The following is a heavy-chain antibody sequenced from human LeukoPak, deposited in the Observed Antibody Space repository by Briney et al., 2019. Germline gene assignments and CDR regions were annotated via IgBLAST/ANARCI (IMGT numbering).Heavy chain of an antibody. Sequence: GGSLRLSCAASGFTFSNAWMSWVRQAPGKGLEWFGRIKSKTDGGTTDYAAPVKGRFTISRDDSKNTLYLQMNSLKTEDTAVYYCTTDVMYDILTGHASDYWGQGTLVTVSS. CDR3: TTDVMYDILTGHASDY. D-gene: IGHD3-9*01. V-gene: IGHV3-15*01. J-gene: IGHJ4*02. CDR2: IKSKTDGGTT. CDR1: GFTFSNAW.